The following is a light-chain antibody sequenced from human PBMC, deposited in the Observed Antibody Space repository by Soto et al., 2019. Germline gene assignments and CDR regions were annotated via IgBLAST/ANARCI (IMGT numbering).Light chain of an antibody. V-gene: IGLV2-23*01. Sequence: QSALTHPASVSGSPGHSITIACTGTGSDIGTYNLVSWYQQHPGGVPKLIIYVATKRPSGVYDSFSGSKSGNTASLTIYGLQAEDEADYYCCSFADTNTLIFGGGT. J-gene: IGLJ2*01. CDR2: VAT. CDR3: CSFADTNTLI. CDR1: GSDIGTYNL.